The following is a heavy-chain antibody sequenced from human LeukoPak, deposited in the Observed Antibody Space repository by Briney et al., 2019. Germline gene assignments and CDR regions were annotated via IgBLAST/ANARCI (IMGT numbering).Heavy chain of an antibody. V-gene: IGHV3-66*02. CDR2: IYSGGNT. J-gene: IGHJ4*02. CDR3: ARSWDARLNFDY. D-gene: IGHD1-26*01. CDR1: GFIVSRNY. Sequence: GGSLRLSCAASGFIVSRNYMNWVRQSPGKGLEWVSVIYSGGNTYDGDSVKGRFTISRDNSKNTVNLQMNDLRAEDTAVYYCARSWDARLNFDYWGQGTLVTVSS.